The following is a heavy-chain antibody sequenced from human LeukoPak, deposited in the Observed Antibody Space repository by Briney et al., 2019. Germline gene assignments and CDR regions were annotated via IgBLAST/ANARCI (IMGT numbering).Heavy chain of an antibody. J-gene: IGHJ4*02. D-gene: IGHD5-18*01. CDR3: ARSAQQLWPLC. V-gene: IGHV4-39*01. CDR1: GGSISSSSYY. Sequence: SETLSLTCAVSGGSISSSSYYWGWIRQPPGKGLEWIGSIYYSGSTYYNPSLKSRVTISVDTSKNQFSLKLSSVTAADTAVYYCARSAQQLWPLCWGQGTLVTVSS. CDR2: IYYSGST.